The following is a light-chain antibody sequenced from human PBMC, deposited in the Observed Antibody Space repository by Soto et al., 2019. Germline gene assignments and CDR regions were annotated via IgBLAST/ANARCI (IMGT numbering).Light chain of an antibody. Sequence: DIQMTQSPSTLSASVGDRVTITCRASQSISTWLAWYQQKPGKAPKFLIYDASSLESGVPSRFSGSGSGTEFNLTISSLQPDDFATYHCQQYKSYSLTFGGGTKVEIK. J-gene: IGKJ4*01. CDR1: QSISTW. V-gene: IGKV1-5*01. CDR2: DAS. CDR3: QQYKSYSLT.